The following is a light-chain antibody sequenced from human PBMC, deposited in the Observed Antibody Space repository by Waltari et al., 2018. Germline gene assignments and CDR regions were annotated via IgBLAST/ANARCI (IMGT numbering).Light chain of an antibody. CDR3: YSYAGSNTFV. V-gene: IGLV2-23*03. Sequence: QSALTQPASVSGSPGQSITISCTGTSSDLGRYNLVSWYQQHPGKAPKLMIYEGSKRPSGVSNRFSGSKSGNTASLTISGLQAEDEADYYCYSYAGSNTFVFGGGTKLTVL. CDR1: SSDLGRYNL. CDR2: EGS. J-gene: IGLJ2*01.